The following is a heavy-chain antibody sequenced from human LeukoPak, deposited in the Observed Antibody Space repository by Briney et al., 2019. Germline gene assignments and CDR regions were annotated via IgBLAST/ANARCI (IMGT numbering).Heavy chain of an antibody. D-gene: IGHD3-22*01. J-gene: IGHJ4*02. V-gene: IGHV4-30-2*01. CDR2: IYHSGST. CDR1: GGSISSGGYY. Sequence: PSETLSLTCTVSGGSISSGGYYWSWIRQPPGKGLEWIGYIYHSGSTYYNPSLKSRVTISVDRSKNQFSLKLSSVTAADTAVYYCAREDSSGYYGDYWGQGTLVTVSS. CDR3: AREDSSGYYGDY.